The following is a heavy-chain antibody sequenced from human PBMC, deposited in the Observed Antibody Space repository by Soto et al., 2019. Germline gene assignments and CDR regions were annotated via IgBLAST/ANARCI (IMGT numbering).Heavy chain of an antibody. CDR1: GFTFSSYW. CDR3: ARGNSGSAFGY. CDR2: INSDGSVT. J-gene: IGHJ4*02. Sequence: GGSLRLSCAASGFTFSSYWMHWVRQAPGKGLVWVSRINSDGSVTNYVDSVKGRFTISRDNAKNTLYLQMNSLRAEDTAVYYCARGNSGSAFGYWGQGALVTVSS. V-gene: IGHV3-74*01. D-gene: IGHD3-22*01.